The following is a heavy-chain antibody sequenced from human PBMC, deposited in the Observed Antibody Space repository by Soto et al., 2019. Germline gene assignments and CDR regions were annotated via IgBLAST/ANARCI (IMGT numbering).Heavy chain of an antibody. D-gene: IGHD6-19*01. J-gene: IGHJ5*02. CDR1: GFTFSSYS. CDR2: ISSSSSTI. V-gene: IGHV3-48*01. Sequence: EVQLVESGGGLVQPGGSLRLSSAASGFTFSSYSMNWVRQAPGKGLEWVSYISSSSSTIYYADSVKGRFTISRDNAKNSLYLQMNSLRAEDTAVYYCARDGGQWLNWFDPWGQGTLVTVSS. CDR3: ARDGGQWLNWFDP.